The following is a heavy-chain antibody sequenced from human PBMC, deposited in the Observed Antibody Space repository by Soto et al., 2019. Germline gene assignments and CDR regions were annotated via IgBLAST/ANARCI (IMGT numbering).Heavy chain of an antibody. CDR3: CVIKRRDQYSTSGYWFDP. CDR1: GFTFSHAW. J-gene: IGHJ5*02. V-gene: IGHV3-15*01. D-gene: IGHD4-4*01. CDR2: IKSKADGETK. Sequence: GGTLRLSCAASGFTFSHAWMSWVRQAPGKGLEWVGRIKSKADGETKDYGAPVRGRFTISGDDSQDILYLHMNSLRIEDTAVYYCCVIKRRDQYSTSGYWFDPWGPGTLVTVSS.